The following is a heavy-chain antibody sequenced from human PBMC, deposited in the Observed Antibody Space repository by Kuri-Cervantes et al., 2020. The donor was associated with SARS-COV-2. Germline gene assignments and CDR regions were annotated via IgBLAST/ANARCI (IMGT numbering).Heavy chain of an antibody. CDR2: INPNAGST. V-gene: IGHV1-46*03. Sequence: ASVKVSCKASGYTFTNDYMYWVRQAPGQGLEWMGIINPNAGSTSYAQKFQGRVTMTRDTSTSTVYMELGSLRPEDTAVYYCAVIMVQGVIILDYWGQGTLVTVSS. CDR1: GYTFTNDY. J-gene: IGHJ4*02. D-gene: IGHD3-10*01. CDR3: AVIMVQGVIILDY.